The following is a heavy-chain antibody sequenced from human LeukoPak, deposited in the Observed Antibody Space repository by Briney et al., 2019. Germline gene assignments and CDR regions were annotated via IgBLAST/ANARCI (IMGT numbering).Heavy chain of an antibody. CDR1: GYTFTDYY. Sequence: ASVKVSCQASGYTFTDYYMHWVRQAPGQGREWMGWINPNRGGTNYAQKFQGRLTMTRDTSISTAYMELSRLRSDDTAVYYRARAQTVTTYAPGYWGQGTLVTVSS. CDR3: ARAQTVTTYAPGY. J-gene: IGHJ4*02. D-gene: IGHD4-17*01. V-gene: IGHV1-2*02. CDR2: INPNRGGT.